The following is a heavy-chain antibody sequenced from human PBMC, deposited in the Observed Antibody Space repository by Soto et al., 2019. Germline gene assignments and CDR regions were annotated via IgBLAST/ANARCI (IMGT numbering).Heavy chain of an antibody. J-gene: IGHJ4*01. D-gene: IGHD2-21*02. CDR3: ARVTGDCDSDCYDVYFDF. CDR1: GDTISTGGYT. Sequence: PSETLSLTCDVSGDTISTGGYTWAWIRQPPGKALEWIGHTYHSGNPYYNPSPKSRVIISVDRSKNQFSLKVRSVTAADTAVYYCARVTGDCDSDCYDVYFDFWGQGTLVTVSS. V-gene: IGHV4-30-2*01. CDR2: TYHSGNP.